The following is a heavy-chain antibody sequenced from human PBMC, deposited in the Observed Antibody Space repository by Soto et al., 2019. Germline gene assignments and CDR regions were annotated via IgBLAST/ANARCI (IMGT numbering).Heavy chain of an antibody. Sequence: QVQLQESGPGLVKPSETLSLTCTVSGGSISSYYWSWIRQPPGKGLEWIGYIYDSGSPNYNPSLKSRVTISVDTSKNQFSLKLTSVTAADTAVYYCARLDNDDYQGQWFDPWGQGTLVTVSS. V-gene: IGHV4-59*01. D-gene: IGHD4-17*01. CDR1: GGSISSYY. J-gene: IGHJ5*02. CDR3: ARLDNDDYQGQWFDP. CDR2: IYDSGSP.